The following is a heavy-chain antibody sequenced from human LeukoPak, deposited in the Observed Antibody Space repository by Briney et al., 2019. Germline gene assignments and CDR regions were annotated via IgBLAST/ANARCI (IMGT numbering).Heavy chain of an antibody. CDR1: GFAFSRYW. CDR2: INGDGSTT. Sequence: GGSLRLSCAASGFAFSRYWMHWDRQAPGKGLVWVSRINGDGSTTSYADSVKGGFTISRDNAKNTLYLQMNSLRAEDTAVYYCATGNYYDSRGYYTFGHWGQGTLVTVSS. V-gene: IGHV3-74*01. J-gene: IGHJ1*01. CDR3: ATGNYYDSRGYYTFGH. D-gene: IGHD3-22*01.